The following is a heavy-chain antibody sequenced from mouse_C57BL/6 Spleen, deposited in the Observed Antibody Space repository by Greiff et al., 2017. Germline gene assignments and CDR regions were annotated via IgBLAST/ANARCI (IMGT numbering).Heavy chain of an antibody. D-gene: IGHD2-1*01. CDR1: GYTFTSYW. V-gene: IGHV1-52*01. CDR3: ARRGGYGNYPLDY. J-gene: IGHJ2*01. Sequence: VQLQQPGAELVRPGSSVKLSCKASGYTFTSYWMHWVKQRPIQGLEWIGNIDPSDSETHYNQKFKDKATLTVDKSSSTAYMQLSSLTSEDSAVYYCARRGGYGNYPLDYWGQGTTLAVSS. CDR2: IDPSDSET.